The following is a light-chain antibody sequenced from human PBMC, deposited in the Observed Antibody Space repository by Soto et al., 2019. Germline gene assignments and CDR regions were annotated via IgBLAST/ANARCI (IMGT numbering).Light chain of an antibody. CDR3: GTWDSSLSAYV. J-gene: IGLJ1*01. CDR1: SSNIGNTY. V-gene: IGLV1-51*02. Sequence: QSALTQPPSVSAAPGQKVTISCSGSSSNIGNTYVSWYQQLSGTAPKLLIYENNKRPSGIPDRFSGSKSGTSATLGITGLQTGDEADYYCGTWDSSLSAYVFGTGTKVTVL. CDR2: ENN.